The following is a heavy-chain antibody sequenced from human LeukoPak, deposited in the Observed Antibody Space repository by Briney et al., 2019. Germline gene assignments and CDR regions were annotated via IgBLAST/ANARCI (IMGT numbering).Heavy chain of an antibody. CDR1: GFTFSTSG. J-gene: IGHJ4*02. Sequence: PGGSLRLSCVASGFTFSTSGMSWVRQAPGKGLEWVSAIGADGINTYYSGSVQGRFTISRDNSKNTLYLQMNSLRAEDTAVYYCAKCEGTTVVTLDYWGQGTLVTVSS. V-gene: IGHV3-23*01. CDR3: AKCEGTTVVTLDY. CDR2: IGADGINT. D-gene: IGHD4-23*01.